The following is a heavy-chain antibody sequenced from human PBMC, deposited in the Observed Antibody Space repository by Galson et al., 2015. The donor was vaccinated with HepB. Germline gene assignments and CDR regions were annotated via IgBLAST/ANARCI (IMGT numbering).Heavy chain of an antibody. J-gene: IGHJ4*02. CDR2: IYYSGST. CDR1: GGSISSSSYY. D-gene: IGHD3-22*01. CDR3: ARGAYDISGYYYPAVVDD. V-gene: IGHV4-39*07. Sequence: ETLSLTCTVSGGSISSSSYYWGWIRQPPGKGLEWIGSIYYSGSTYYSPSLKSRVTISVDTSKNQFSLKLSSVTAADTAVYYCARGAYDISGYYYPAVVDDWGQGNLVTVSS.